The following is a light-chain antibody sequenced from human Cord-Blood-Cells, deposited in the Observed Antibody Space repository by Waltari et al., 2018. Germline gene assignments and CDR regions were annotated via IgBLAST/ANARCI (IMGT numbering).Light chain of an antibody. CDR2: DVS. CDR3: CSYAGSYTVV. V-gene: IGLV2-11*01. J-gene: IGLJ2*01. Sequence: QSALTHPRPVSGSPGQSVTIPGTGTSRDVGGYNDVSWYQQHPGKAPKLMIYDVSKRPSGVPDRFSGSKSGNTASLTISGLQAEDEADYYCCSYAGSYTVVFGGGTKLTVL. CDR1: SRDVGGYND.